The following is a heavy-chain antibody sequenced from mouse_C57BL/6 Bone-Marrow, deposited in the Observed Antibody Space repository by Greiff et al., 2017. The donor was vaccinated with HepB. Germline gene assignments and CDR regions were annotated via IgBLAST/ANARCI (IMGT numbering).Heavy chain of an antibody. D-gene: IGHD1-1*01. V-gene: IGHV14-4*01. CDR1: GFNIKDDY. CDR3: TTNVYYGSRRYFDY. CDR2: IDPENGDT. Sequence: EVQLQQSGAELVRPGASVKLSCTASGFNIKDDYMHWVKQRPEQGLEWIGWIDPENGDTEYASKFQGKATITADTSSNTAYLQLSSLTSEDTAVYYCTTNVYYGSRRYFDYWGQGTTLTVSS. J-gene: IGHJ2*01.